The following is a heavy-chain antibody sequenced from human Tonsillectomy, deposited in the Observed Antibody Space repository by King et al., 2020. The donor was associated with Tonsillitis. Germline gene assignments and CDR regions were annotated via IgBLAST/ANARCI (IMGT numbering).Heavy chain of an antibody. CDR3: ARDLYSSFYYYYAMDV. D-gene: IGHD6-6*01. CDR2: ISYDGSNK. CDR1: GFTFSRNV. J-gene: IGHJ6*02. V-gene: IGHV3-30-3*01. Sequence: VQLVESGGGVVQPGRSLRLSCAASGFTFSRNVMHWVRQAPGKGLEWVALISYDGSNKYYADSVKGRFTISRDNSKNTLYLQMNSLRAEDTAVYYCARDLYSSFYYYYAMDVWGPGTTVTVSS.